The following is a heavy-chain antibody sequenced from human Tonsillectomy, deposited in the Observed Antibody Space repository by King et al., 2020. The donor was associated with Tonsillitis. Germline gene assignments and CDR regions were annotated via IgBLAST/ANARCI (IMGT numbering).Heavy chain of an antibody. V-gene: IGHV1-69*01. D-gene: IGHD3-22*01. CDR2: VIPIFVTA. CDR1: GGTFSSYS. J-gene: IGHJ4*02. Sequence: QLVQSGAEVKKPGSSVKVSCKASGGTFSSYSISWVRQAPGQGLEWMGGVIPIFVTANYAQKFQGRVTITADESTRTAYMELSSLGSEDTAVYYCAREGSGYYYVFDYWGQGTLVTVSS. CDR3: AREGSGYYYVFDY.